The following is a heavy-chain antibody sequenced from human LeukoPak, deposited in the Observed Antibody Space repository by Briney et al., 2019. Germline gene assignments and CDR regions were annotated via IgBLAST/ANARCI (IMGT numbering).Heavy chain of an antibody. CDR1: GFTFSSYA. V-gene: IGHV3-48*03. Sequence: GGSLRLSCAASGFTFSSYAMSWVRQAPGKGLEWVSYISSSGSIIYYADSVKGRFTISRDNAKNSLYLQMNSLRAEDTAVYYCARTPYYYDSSGYYQKYGMDVWGQGTTVTVSS. CDR3: ARTPYYYDSSGYYQKYGMDV. CDR2: ISSSGSII. J-gene: IGHJ6*02. D-gene: IGHD3-22*01.